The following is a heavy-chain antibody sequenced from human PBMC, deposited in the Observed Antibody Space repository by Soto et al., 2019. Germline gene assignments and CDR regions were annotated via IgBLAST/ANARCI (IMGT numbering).Heavy chain of an antibody. J-gene: IGHJ5*02. CDR3: ARVPGP. Sequence: QLQLHESGSGLVKPSQTLSLTCAVSGGSISSGGYSWSWILQPPGKGLEWIGYIYHSGSTYYNPSLKSRATISVDRSKNQFSLKLSSVTAADTAVYYCARVPGPWGQGTLVTVSS. CDR2: IYHSGST. V-gene: IGHV4-30-2*01. CDR1: GGSISSGGYS. D-gene: IGHD3-10*01.